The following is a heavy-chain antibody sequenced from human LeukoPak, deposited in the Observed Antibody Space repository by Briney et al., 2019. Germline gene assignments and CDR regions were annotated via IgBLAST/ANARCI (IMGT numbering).Heavy chain of an antibody. CDR3: ARDGIVVIPSTAHDGFDI. CDR1: GYSISSGCY. J-gene: IGHJ3*02. Sequence: SETLSLTCTVSGYSISSGCYWGWIRQAPGKGLEWIGIIYHSGSSYYNPSLKSRVTISVDTSNNQFSLKLRSVTAADTAVYFCARDGIVVIPSTAHDGFDIWGQGTMVTVSS. CDR2: IYHSGSS. D-gene: IGHD2-2*01. V-gene: IGHV4-38-2*02.